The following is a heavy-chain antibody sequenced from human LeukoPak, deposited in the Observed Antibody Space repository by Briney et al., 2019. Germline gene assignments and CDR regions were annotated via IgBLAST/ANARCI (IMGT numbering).Heavy chain of an antibody. V-gene: IGHV3-53*01. CDR2: IYCDDRT. J-gene: IGHJ4*02. D-gene: IGHD2-2*01. CDR1: GFTVSDNS. Sequence: GGSLRLSCTVSGFTVSDNSMSWVRQAPGKGLEWVSFIYCDDRTHYSDSVKGRFTISRDNSKNTLYLQMNSLRAEDTAVYYCAKDGAGSQSYCSSTSCYVDYWGQGTLVTVSS. CDR3: AKDGAGSQSYCSSTSCYVDY.